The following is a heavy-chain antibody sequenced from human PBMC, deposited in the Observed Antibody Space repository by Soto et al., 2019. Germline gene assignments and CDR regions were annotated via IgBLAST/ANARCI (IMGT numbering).Heavy chain of an antibody. J-gene: IGHJ6*02. CDR2: IYYSGST. CDR1: GGSISSSSYY. Sequence: SETLSLTCTVSGGSISSSSYYWGWIRQPPGKGLEWIGSIYYSGSTYYNPSLKSRVTISVDTSKNQFSLKLSSVTAADTAVYYCATNYDFWSGYLNIYYYYGMDVWGQGTT. CDR3: ATNYDFWSGYLNIYYYYGMDV. D-gene: IGHD3-3*01. V-gene: IGHV4-39*01.